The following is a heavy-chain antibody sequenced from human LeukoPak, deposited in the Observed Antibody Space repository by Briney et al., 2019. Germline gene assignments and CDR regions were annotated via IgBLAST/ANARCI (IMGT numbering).Heavy chain of an antibody. Sequence: SVKVSCKASGGTFSSYAISWVRQAPGQGLEWMGGIIPIFGTANYAQKFQGRVTITTDESTSTAYMELSSLRSEDTAVYYCARDLDDGYSSSHWFDPWGQGTLVTVPS. CDR1: GGTFSSYA. CDR2: IIPIFGTA. V-gene: IGHV1-69*05. J-gene: IGHJ5*02. CDR3: ARDLDDGYSSSHWFDP. D-gene: IGHD6-6*01.